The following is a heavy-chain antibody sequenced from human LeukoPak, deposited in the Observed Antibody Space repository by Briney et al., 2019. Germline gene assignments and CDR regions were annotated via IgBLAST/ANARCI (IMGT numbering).Heavy chain of an antibody. V-gene: IGHV3-43*02. Sequence: GGSLRLSCAASGFTFDDYAMHWVRQAPGKGLEWVSLISGDGGSTYYADSVKGRFTISRDNSKNSLYLQMNSLRTDDTALYYCVKDTSDTSGSYRPSDAFDIWGQGTMVTVSS. CDR2: ISGDGGST. D-gene: IGHD3-22*01. CDR1: GFTFDDYA. CDR3: VKDTSDTSGSYRPSDAFDI. J-gene: IGHJ3*02.